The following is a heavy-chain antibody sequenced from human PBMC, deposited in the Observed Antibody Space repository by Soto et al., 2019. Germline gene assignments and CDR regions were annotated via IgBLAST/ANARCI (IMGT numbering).Heavy chain of an antibody. V-gene: IGHV3-23*01. Sequence: GGSLRLSCAASGFTFSSYAMSWVRQAPGKGLEWVSAISGSGGSTYYADSVKGRFTISRDNSKNTLYLQMNSLRAEDTAVYYCEKPTKPGYRSGWYDYWGQGTLVTVYS. J-gene: IGHJ4*02. D-gene: IGHD6-19*01. CDR2: ISGSGGST. CDR1: GFTFSSYA. CDR3: EKPTKPGYRSGWYDY.